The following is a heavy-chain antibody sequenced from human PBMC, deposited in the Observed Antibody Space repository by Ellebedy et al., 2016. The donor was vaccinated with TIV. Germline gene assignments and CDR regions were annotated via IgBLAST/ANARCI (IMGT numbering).Heavy chain of an antibody. V-gene: IGHV1-69*08. Sequence: ASVKVSCKASGDTFNSYTFSWVRQAPGQGLEWMGRIIPIIGTTKYAQKFQDRLTITADKSTGTVYMDLQSLRSEDAAVYYCARESYDFWSGYEDNHRLDYWGQGTLVTVSS. J-gene: IGHJ4*02. D-gene: IGHD3-3*01. CDR2: IIPIIGTT. CDR3: ARESYDFWSGYEDNHRLDY. CDR1: GDTFNSYT.